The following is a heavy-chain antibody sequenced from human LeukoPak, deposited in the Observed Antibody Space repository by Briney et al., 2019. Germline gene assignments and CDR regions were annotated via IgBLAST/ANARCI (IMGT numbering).Heavy chain of an antibody. J-gene: IGHJ3*02. Sequence: PGGSLRLSCAASGFTFSSYGMHWVRQAPGKGLEWVAVIWYDGSNKYYADSVKGRFTISRDNSKNTLYLQMGSLRAEDMAVYYCARAVELLWFGGGVDIWGQGTMVTVSS. D-gene: IGHD3-10*01. CDR2: IWYDGSNK. CDR1: GFTFSSYG. V-gene: IGHV3-33*01. CDR3: ARAVELLWFGGGVDI.